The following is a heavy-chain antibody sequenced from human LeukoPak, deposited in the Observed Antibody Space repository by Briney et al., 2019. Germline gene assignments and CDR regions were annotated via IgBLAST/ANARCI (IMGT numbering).Heavy chain of an antibody. Sequence: GGSLRLSCVASEFTFNNAWMTWVRQAPGKGLEWVCRIKSKTDGGTTDYAAPVKGRFTISRDDSKNTLYLQMHSLKPEDTGIYYCTTAGSDSSGWKWRYYFDYWGQGTLVTVSS. CDR1: EFTFNNAW. CDR2: IKSKTDGGTT. V-gene: IGHV3-15*01. J-gene: IGHJ4*02. D-gene: IGHD6-19*01. CDR3: TTAGSDSSGWKWRYYFDY.